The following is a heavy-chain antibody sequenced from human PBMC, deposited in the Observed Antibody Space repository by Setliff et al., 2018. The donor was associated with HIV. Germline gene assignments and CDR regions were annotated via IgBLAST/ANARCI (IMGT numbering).Heavy chain of an antibody. V-gene: IGHV3-23*01. D-gene: IGHD6-19*01. J-gene: IGHJ4*02. CDR3: AKDQALADARSPFDS. Sequence: GGSLRLSCAASGFTFISYSVSWVRQAPGKGLEWVSAISITGGTTFYADSVKGRFTISRDNSKNTLYLQMNSLRAEDTAVYYCAKDQALADARSPFDSWGQGTLVTVSS. CDR1: GFTFISYS. CDR2: ISITGGTT.